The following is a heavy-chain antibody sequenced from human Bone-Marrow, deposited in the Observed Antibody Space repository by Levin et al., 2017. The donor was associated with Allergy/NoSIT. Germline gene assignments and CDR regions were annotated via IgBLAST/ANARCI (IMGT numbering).Heavy chain of an antibody. CDR1: GFSFNDAW. V-gene: IGHV3-15*01. D-gene: IGHD2-2*01. CDR2: IKRNTDGGTT. Sequence: GGSLRLSCVASGFSFNDAWMSWVRQAPGKGLEWVGRIKRNTDGGTTDYAAPVEGRFTISRDDSKNTLYLEMNSLKTEDTAVYYCTTDVVVIPADLTVYYHHGMDVWGQGTTVTVSS. J-gene: IGHJ6*02. CDR3: TTDVVVIPADLTVYYHHGMDV.